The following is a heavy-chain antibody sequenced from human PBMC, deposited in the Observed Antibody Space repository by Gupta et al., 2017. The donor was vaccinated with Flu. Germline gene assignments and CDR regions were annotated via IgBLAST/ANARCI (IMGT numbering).Heavy chain of an antibody. CDR1: GITCSTYW. D-gene: IGHD6-13*01. CDR2: IKNDGSEK. V-gene: IGHV3-7*04. Sequence: EGQPVESGGGEVQPGGSMTLPRAVSGITCSTYWMVWVRQASGKGLVWVAVIKNDGSEKYYVDSVKDRFTISRYNTKNSLDLQKNYLKVDDTAVYYCAGDSSAWLRADNWGQGTLVTVSS. CDR3: AGDSSAWLRADN. J-gene: IGHJ4*02.